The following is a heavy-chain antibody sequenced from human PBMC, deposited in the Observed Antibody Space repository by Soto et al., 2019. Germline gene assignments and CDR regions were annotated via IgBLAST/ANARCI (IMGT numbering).Heavy chain of an antibody. J-gene: IGHJ6*02. Sequence: SLILSCTASGFTFGDYAMSWVRQAPGKGLEWVGFIRSKAYGGTTEYAASVKGRFTISRDDSKSIAYLQMNSLKTEDTAVYYCTRVGGAAAGPYYYYYRRDVWGQGTTVTVSS. CDR2: IRSKAYGGTT. V-gene: IGHV3-49*04. D-gene: IGHD6-13*01. CDR1: GFTFGDYA. CDR3: TRVGGAAAGPYYYYYRRDV.